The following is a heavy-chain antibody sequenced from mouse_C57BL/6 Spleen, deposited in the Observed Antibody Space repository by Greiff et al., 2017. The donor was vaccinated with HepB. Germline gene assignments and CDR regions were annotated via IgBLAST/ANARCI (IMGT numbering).Heavy chain of an antibody. CDR2: IRSKSSNYAT. D-gene: IGHD4-1*01. V-gene: IGHV10-3*01. CDR3: VRTGLGRNYFDY. Sequence: EVQRVESGGGLVQPKGSLKLSCAASGFTFNTYAMHWVRQAPGKGLEWVARIRSKSSNYATYYADSVKDRFTISRDDSQSMLYLQMNNLKTEDTAMYYCVRTGLGRNYFDYWGQGTTLTVSS. J-gene: IGHJ2*01. CDR1: GFTFNTYA.